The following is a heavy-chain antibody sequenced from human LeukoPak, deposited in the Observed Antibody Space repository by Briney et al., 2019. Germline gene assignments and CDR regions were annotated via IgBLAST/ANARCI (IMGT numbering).Heavy chain of an antibody. CDR3: ARDGSNEAYYYYYYMDV. CDR2: ISSSSSTI. Sequence: GGALRLSCAASGFTFSSYSMNWVRQAPGKGLEWVSYISSSSSTIYYADSVKGRFTISRDNAKNSLYLQMNSLRAEDTAVYYCARDGSNEAYYYYYYMDVWGKGTTVTVSS. V-gene: IGHV3-48*04. J-gene: IGHJ6*03. D-gene: IGHD4-11*01. CDR1: GFTFSSYS.